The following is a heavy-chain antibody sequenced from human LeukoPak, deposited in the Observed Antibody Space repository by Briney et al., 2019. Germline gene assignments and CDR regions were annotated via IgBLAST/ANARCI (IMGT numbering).Heavy chain of an antibody. J-gene: IGHJ3*02. V-gene: IGHV6-1*01. D-gene: IGHD6-19*01. CDR3: ARTFSGWYDGAFDI. CDR1: GDSVSSNSAA. Sequence: SQTLSLTCAISGDSVSSNSAAWNWVRHSPSRGLEWLGRTYYRSKWYNDYTVSVKSRITINPDTSKNQFSLQVNSVTPEDTAVYYCARTFSGWYDGAFDIWGQGTMVTVSS. CDR2: TYYRSKWYN.